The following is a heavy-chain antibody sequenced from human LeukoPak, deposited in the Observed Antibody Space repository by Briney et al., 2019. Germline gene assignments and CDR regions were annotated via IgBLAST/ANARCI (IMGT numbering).Heavy chain of an antibody. J-gene: IGHJ6*02. CDR2: ISSSSSYI. Sequence: GGSLRLSCAASGFTFSSYSMNWVRQAPGKGLEWVSSISSSSSYIYYADSVKGRFTISRDNAKNSLYLQMNSLRAEDTAVYYCARDTVAGDGMDVWGQGTTVTVSS. D-gene: IGHD4-23*01. CDR3: ARDTVAGDGMDV. CDR1: GFTFSSYS. V-gene: IGHV3-21*01.